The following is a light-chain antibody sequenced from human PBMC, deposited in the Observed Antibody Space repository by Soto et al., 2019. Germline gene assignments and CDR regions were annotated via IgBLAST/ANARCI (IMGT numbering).Light chain of an antibody. CDR3: QHFENLLLYT. Sequence: DVQMTQSPSSLSASAGDRVTITCQASQDINNYLNWFQHKPGTAPNLLIYDASYLETGVPSRFSGSGSGTNFTFTISSLQPEDVATYYCQHFENLLLYTFGQGTKLEIK. CDR2: DAS. V-gene: IGKV1-33*01. CDR1: QDINNY. J-gene: IGKJ2*01.